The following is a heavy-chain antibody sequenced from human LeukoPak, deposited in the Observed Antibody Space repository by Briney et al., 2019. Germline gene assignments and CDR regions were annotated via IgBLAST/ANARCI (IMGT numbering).Heavy chain of an antibody. V-gene: IGHV1-18*01. CDR1: GYTFTNYG. CDR2: XSAYNGNT. J-gene: IGHJ4*02. D-gene: IGHD2-8*01. Sequence: ASVKVSCKASGYTFTNYGISWVRQAPGQGLEXXXXXSAYNGNTNYAQKLQGRVTMTTDTSTSTAYMELRSLRSDDTAVYYCARDPCANGVCYFDFWGQGTLVTVSS. CDR3: ARDPCANGVCYFDF.